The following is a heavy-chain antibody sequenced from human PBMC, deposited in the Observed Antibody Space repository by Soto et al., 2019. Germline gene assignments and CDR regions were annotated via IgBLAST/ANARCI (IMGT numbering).Heavy chain of an antibody. Sequence: QVHLQESGPGLVKPSETLSLTCTVSGGSIRSSYWSWIRQSPGKGLQWLGYIFYSGSTNYNPSLNSRVNPSVDTPKNQVFLKLTSVTAADTAVYYCARMNHDSWSGHDCCGQGTLVTLSS. D-gene: IGHD3-3*01. CDR3: ARMNHDSWSGHDC. V-gene: IGHV4-59*01. J-gene: IGHJ4*02. CDR2: IFYSGST. CDR1: GGSIRSSY.